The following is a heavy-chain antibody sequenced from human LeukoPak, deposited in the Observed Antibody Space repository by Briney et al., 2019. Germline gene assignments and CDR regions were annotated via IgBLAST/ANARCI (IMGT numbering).Heavy chain of an antibody. CDR1: GGSISSYY. V-gene: IGHV4-59*01. J-gene: IGHJ6*02. CDR2: IYYSGST. Sequence: SETLSLTCTVSGGSISSYYWSWIRQPPGKGLEWIGYIYYSGSTNYNPSLKSRVTISVDTSKNQFSLKLSSVTAADTAVYYCARDRSYDVDTAMVYYYGMDVWGQGTTVTVSS. CDR3: ARDRSYDVDTAMVYYYGMDV. D-gene: IGHD5-18*01.